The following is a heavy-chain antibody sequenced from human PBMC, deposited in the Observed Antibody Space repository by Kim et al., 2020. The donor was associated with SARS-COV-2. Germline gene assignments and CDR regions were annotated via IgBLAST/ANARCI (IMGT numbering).Heavy chain of an antibody. J-gene: IGHJ4*02. CDR1: GFTFSSYG. D-gene: IGHD3-16*01. CDR3: ASISGGSYVEDY. Sequence: GGSLRLSCAASGFTFSSYGMHWVRQAPGKGLEWVAVIWYDGSNKYYADSVKGRFTISRDNSKNTLYLQMNSLRAEDTAVYYCASISGGSYVEDYWGQGTLVTVSS. CDR2: IWYDGSNK. V-gene: IGHV3-33*01.